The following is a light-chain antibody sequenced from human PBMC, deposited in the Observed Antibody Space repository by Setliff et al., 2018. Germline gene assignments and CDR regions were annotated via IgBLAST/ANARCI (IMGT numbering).Light chain of an antibody. CDR1: IGDVGAYDF. CDR2: EVT. V-gene: IGLV2-8*01. J-gene: IGLJ1*01. Sequence: QSVLTQPASVSGSPGQSITISCSGTIGDVGAYDFVSWYQHHPGKAPKLVIYEVTKRPSGVPDRFSGSNSGNTASLTVSGLQAEDEADYYCTFYSGSNNFFFGSGTKVTVL. CDR3: TFYSGSNNFF.